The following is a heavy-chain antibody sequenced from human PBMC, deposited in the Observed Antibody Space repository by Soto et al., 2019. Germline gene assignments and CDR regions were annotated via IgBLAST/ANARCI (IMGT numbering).Heavy chain of an antibody. J-gene: IGHJ4*02. CDR1: GFIFSDYE. CDR2: SSRSGLTI. D-gene: IGHD5-12*01. CDR3: ALGYIAKNFDY. Sequence: EVQLVESGGGVVQPGGSLRLPCAAFGFIFSDYEMNWARQAPGKGLVWVSYSSRSGLTIEYADSVKGRFTIARDYAKASLYPQMNSLRVEDTAVYDCALGYIAKNFDYWGQGTLVSVSS. V-gene: IGHV3-48*03.